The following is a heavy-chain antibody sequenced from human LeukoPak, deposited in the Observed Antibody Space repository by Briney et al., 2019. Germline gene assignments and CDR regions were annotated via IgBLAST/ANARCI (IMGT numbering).Heavy chain of an antibody. CDR3: ARTLYYYDSSGYYVPYYFDY. CDR2: IYYSGST. V-gene: IGHV4-59*01. Sequence: SETLSLTCTVSGGSSSSYYWSWIRQSPGKGLEWIGYIYYSGSTNYNPSLKSRVTISVDTSKNQFSLKLSSVTAADTAVYCCARTLYYYDSSGYYVPYYFDYWGQGTLVTVSS. J-gene: IGHJ4*02. CDR1: GGSSSSYY. D-gene: IGHD3-22*01.